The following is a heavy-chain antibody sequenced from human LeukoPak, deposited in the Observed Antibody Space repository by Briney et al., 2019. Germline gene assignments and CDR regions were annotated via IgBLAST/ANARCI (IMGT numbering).Heavy chain of an antibody. CDR2: IYTSGST. CDR3: ARGPTWLRLRGAAGPDY. Sequence: SETLSLTCTVSGGSISSYYWSWIRQPAGKGLEWIGRIYTSGSTNYNPSLKSRVTMSVDTSKNQFSLKLSSVTAADTAVYYCARGPTWLRLRGAAGPDYWGQGTLVTVSS. V-gene: IGHV4-4*07. D-gene: IGHD5-12*01. J-gene: IGHJ4*02. CDR1: GGSISSYY.